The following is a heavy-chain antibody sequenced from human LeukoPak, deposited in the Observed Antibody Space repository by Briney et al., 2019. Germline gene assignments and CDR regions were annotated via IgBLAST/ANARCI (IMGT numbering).Heavy chain of an antibody. CDR2: IYYSGST. Sequence: SETLSLTCTVSGGSISSYYWSWIRQPPGKGLEWIGYIYYSGSTNYNPSLKSRVTISVDTSKNQFSLKLSSVTAADTAVYYCARGGRWYSSGWYDGGLDYWGQGTLVTVSS. J-gene: IGHJ4*02. V-gene: IGHV4-59*01. CDR1: GGSISSYY. CDR3: ARGGRWYSSGWYDGGLDY. D-gene: IGHD6-19*01.